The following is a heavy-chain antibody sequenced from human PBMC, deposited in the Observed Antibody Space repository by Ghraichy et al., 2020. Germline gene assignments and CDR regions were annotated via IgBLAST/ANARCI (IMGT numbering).Heavy chain of an antibody. Sequence: GGSLRLSCAASGFTFSSYSMNWVRQAPGKGLEWVSSISSSSSYIYYADSVKGRFTISRDNAKNSLYLQMNSLRAEDTAVYYCARDSRATYYYDSSGYYYDAFDIWGQGTMVTVSS. V-gene: IGHV3-21*01. CDR3: ARDSRATYYYDSSGYYYDAFDI. CDR1: GFTFSSYS. CDR2: ISSSSSYI. J-gene: IGHJ3*02. D-gene: IGHD3-22*01.